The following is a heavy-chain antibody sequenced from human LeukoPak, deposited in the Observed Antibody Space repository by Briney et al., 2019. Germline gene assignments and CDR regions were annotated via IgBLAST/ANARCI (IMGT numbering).Heavy chain of an antibody. V-gene: IGHV4-34*01. CDR2: INHSGST. D-gene: IGHD1-1*01. CDR1: GGSFSGYY. J-gene: IGHJ4*02. Sequence: NPSETLSLTCAVYGGSFSGYYWSWIRQPPGKGLEWIREINHSGSTNYNPSLKSRVTISVDTSKNQFSLKLSSVTAADTAVCYCARGRYNWNDYLGDSSGYYYFDYWGQGTLVTVSS. CDR3: ARGRYNWNDYLGDSSGYYYFDY.